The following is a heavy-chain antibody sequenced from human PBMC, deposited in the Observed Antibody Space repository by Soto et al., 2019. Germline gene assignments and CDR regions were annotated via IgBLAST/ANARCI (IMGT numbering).Heavy chain of an antibody. D-gene: IGHD1-1*01. CDR2: IYPSVSS. CDR3: AREKVGTTFFDN. CDR1: GFAISRGYY. V-gene: IGHV4-38-2*02. Sequence: SETLSLTCSVSGFAISRGYYWSWVRRPPGKGLEWIGSIYPSVSSYHNPSLATRLRLSIDTSKNQFTLNLTSVTAADTALYFCAREKVGTTFFDNWGQGIQVTVSS. J-gene: IGHJ4*02.